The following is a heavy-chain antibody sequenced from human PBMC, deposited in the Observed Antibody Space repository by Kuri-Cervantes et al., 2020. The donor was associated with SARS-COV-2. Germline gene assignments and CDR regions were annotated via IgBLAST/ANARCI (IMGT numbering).Heavy chain of an antibody. CDR2: ISSSSSYI. J-gene: IGHJ4*02. D-gene: IGHD1-26*01. CDR1: GLTFSSYS. Sequence: GGSLTLSCAVSGLTFSSYSMNWVRRAPGKGLEWVSSISSSSSYISYADLMKGRFTISRDNAKNSLYLQMNSLSAEDAAVYYCARGNCVMYSRCSMAPSDYWGQGTLVTVSS. V-gene: IGHV3-21*01. CDR3: ARGNCVMYSRCSMAPSDY.